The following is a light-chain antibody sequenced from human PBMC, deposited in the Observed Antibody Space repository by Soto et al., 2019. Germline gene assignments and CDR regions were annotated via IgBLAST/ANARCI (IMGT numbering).Light chain of an antibody. Sequence: QSVLTQPPSVSGTPGQRVTISCSGSSSNIGSNTVNWYQQFPGTAPRLLIYSSYQRASGVPDRFSGSQSGTSASLAISGLQSDDEADYYCAAWDDSLKAIFGGGTKLTVL. J-gene: IGLJ2*01. CDR2: SSY. CDR3: AAWDDSLKAI. CDR1: SSNIGSNT. V-gene: IGLV1-44*01.